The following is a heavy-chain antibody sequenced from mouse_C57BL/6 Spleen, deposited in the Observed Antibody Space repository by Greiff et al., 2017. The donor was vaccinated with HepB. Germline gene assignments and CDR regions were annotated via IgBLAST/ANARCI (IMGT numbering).Heavy chain of an antibody. CDR3: AREGATVVATDYAMDY. J-gene: IGHJ4*01. CDR1: GFTFSSYA. Sequence: EVKLVESGGGLVKPGGSLKLSCAASGFTFSSYAMSWVRQTPEKRLEWVATISDGGSYTYYPDNVKGRFTISRDNAKNNLYLQMSHLKSEDTAMYYCAREGATVVATDYAMDYWGQGTSVTVSS. D-gene: IGHD1-1*01. V-gene: IGHV5-4*01. CDR2: ISDGGSYT.